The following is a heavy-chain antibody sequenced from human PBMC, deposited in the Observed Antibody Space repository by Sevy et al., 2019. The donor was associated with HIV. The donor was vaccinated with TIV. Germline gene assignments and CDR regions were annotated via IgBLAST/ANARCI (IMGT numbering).Heavy chain of an antibody. J-gene: IGHJ6*02. CDR3: AKGPHRSTSNPGDYYYYYGMDV. D-gene: IGHD2-2*01. CDR1: GFTFSSYG. Sequence: LSLTCAASGFTFSSYGMHWVRQAPGNGLEWVAVISYDGSNKYYADSVKGRFTISRDNSKNTLYLQMNSLRAEDTAVDYCAKGPHRSTSNPGDYYYYYGMDVWGQGTAVTVSS. V-gene: IGHV3-30*18. CDR2: ISYDGSNK.